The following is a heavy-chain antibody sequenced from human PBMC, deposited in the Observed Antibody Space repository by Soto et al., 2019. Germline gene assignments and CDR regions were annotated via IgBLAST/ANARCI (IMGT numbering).Heavy chain of an antibody. Sequence: SETLSLTCTVSGGSISSSSYYWGWIRQPPGKGLEWIGSIYYSGSTYYNPSLKSRVTISVDTSKNQFSLKLSSVTAADTAVYYCARGGDIVVVPAAISYFQHWGQGTLVAVSS. CDR2: IYYSGST. J-gene: IGHJ1*01. V-gene: IGHV4-39*01. CDR1: GGSISSSSYY. D-gene: IGHD2-2*01. CDR3: ARGGDIVVVPAAISYFQH.